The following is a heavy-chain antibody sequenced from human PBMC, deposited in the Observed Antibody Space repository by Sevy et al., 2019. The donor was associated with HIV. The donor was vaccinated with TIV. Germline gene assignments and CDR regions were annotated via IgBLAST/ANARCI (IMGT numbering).Heavy chain of an antibody. CDR2: ISSSGGSV. D-gene: IGHD2-21*02. Sequence: GGSLRLSCAASGISFSDHHMSWIRQAPGKGLEWVSYISSSGGSVYYADSVKGRLTISRDNDKKSLYLQMNNLRVEDTAVYYCARDQTSRPNGGDSDDAFDIWGRGTMVTVSS. CDR1: GISFSDHH. V-gene: IGHV3-11*04. CDR3: ARDQTSRPNGGDSDDAFDI. J-gene: IGHJ3*02.